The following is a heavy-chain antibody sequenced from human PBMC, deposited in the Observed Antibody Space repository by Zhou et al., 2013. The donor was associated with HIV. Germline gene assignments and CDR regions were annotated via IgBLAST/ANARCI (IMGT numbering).Heavy chain of an antibody. J-gene: IGHJ6*03. CDR1: GGTFSSYA. CDR3: ARSYCSSTSCQKLGGPYYYYYMDV. CDR2: IIPIFGTA. V-gene: IGHV1-69*05. D-gene: IGHD2-2*01. Sequence: QVQLVQSGAEVKKPGSSVKVSCKASGGTFSSYAISWVRQAPGQGLEWMGGIIPIFGTANYAQKFQGRVTITTDESTSTAYMELSSLRSEDTAVYYCARSYCSSTSCQKLGGPYYYYYMDVWGKGTTVTVSS.